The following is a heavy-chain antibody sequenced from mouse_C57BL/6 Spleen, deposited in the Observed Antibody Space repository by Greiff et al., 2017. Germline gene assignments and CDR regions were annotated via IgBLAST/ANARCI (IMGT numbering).Heavy chain of an antibody. Sequence: VQLQQSGAELVKPGALVKMSFTTYPIEWMKQNHGKSLAWIGNFHPYNDDTKYNEKFKGKATLTVEKSSSTVYLELSRLTSDDSAVYYCARRGGDYDAWFAYWGQGTLVTVSA. CDR1: TTYP. V-gene: IGHV1-47*01. J-gene: IGHJ3*01. CDR3: ARRGGDYDAWFAY. CDR2: FHPYNDDT. D-gene: IGHD2-4*01.